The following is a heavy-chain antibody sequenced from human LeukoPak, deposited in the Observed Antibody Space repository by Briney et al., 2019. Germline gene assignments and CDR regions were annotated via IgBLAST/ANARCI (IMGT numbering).Heavy chain of an antibody. CDR1: GYTFTSCD. CDR2: MNPNSGNT. D-gene: IGHD3-3*01. V-gene: IGHV1-8*03. Sequence: GASVKVSCKASGYTFTSCDINWVRQATGQGLEWMGWMNPNSGNTGYAQKCQGRVTITRNTSISTAYMELSSLRSEDTAVYYCARALLAWEWLLHPWGQGTLVTVSS. CDR3: ARALLAWEWLLHP. J-gene: IGHJ5*02.